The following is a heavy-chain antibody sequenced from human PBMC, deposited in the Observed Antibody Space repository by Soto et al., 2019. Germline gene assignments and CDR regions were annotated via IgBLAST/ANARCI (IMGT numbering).Heavy chain of an antibody. CDR2: IWYDGSNK. J-gene: IGHJ3*02. V-gene: IGHV3-33*01. CDR3: ASGYYDFWSGYYPYAFDI. D-gene: IGHD3-3*01. Sequence: QVQLVESGGGVVQPGRSLRLSCAASGFTFSSYGMHWVRQAPGKGLEWLAVIWYDGSNKYYADSVKGRFTISRDNSKNTLYLQMNSLRAEDTAVYYCASGYYDFWSGYYPYAFDIWGQGTMVTVSS. CDR1: GFTFSSYG.